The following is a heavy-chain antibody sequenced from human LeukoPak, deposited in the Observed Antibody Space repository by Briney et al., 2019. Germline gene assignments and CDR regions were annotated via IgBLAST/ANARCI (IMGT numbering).Heavy chain of an antibody. D-gene: IGHD4-23*01. J-gene: IGHJ3*02. CDR3: ARGIRWSDAFDI. CDR2: IYYSGST. V-gene: IGHV4-59*01. CDR1: GGSISSYY. Sequence: SETLSLTCTVSGGSISSYYWSWIRQPPGKGLEWVGYIYYSGSTNYNPSLKSRVTISVDTSKNQFSLKLSSVTAADTAVYYCARGIRWSDAFDIWGQGTMVTVSS.